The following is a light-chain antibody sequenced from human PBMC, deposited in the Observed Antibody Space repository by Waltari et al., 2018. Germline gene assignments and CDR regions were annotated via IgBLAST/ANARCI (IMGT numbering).Light chain of an antibody. J-gene: IGKJ2*03. V-gene: IGKV1-5*03. CDR3: QQYNTYSS. Sequence: DIQMTPSPPTLSASLGDTITITCRASQSISNYLASYQQKPGKAPKRLIYKASSSGSGVPSRFSDSGSGTEFTLTISSLQPDDFATYYCQQYNTYSSFGQGTKLEIK. CDR2: KAS. CDR1: QSISNY.